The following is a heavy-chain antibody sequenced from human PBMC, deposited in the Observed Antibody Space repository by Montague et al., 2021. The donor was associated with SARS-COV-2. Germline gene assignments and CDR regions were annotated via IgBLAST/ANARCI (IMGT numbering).Heavy chain of an antibody. V-gene: IGHV3-33*08. CDR2: IWYDGSNQ. CDR3: AREYSAPRWFGEYNRYGMDV. J-gene: IGHJ6*02. CDR1: GFTFSSYE. Sequence: SLRLSCAASGFTFSSYEMNWVRQAPGKGLEWVAVIWYDGSNQYYGDSVKGRFTISRDNSKNTLYLQMNSLRAEDTAVYYCAREYSAPRWFGEYNRYGMDVWGQGTTVTVSS. D-gene: IGHD3-10*01.